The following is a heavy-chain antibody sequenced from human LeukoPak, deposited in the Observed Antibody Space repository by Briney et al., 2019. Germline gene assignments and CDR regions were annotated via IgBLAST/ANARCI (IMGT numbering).Heavy chain of an antibody. CDR3: ARYNTGYYYFDF. CDR1: GYSLSNYW. CDR2: IYPGDSDT. Sequence: GESLNISCKVSGYSLSNYWIGWVRQMPGRGLEWMGIIYPGDSDTRYSPSFQGQVTFSADKSISTAYLQWNSLKASDTAMYYCARYNTGYYYFDFWGPGTLVTVSS. D-gene: IGHD5-12*01. J-gene: IGHJ4*02. V-gene: IGHV5-51*01.